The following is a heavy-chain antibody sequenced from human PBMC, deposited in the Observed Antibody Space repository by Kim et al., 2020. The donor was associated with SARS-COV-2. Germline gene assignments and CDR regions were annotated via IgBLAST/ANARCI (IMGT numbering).Heavy chain of an antibody. CDR2: GDT. CDR3: ARAVAGAVDY. Sequence: GDTYYADSVKGRFTISSDSSKNTLSLEMNTLRAEDTAMYYCARAVAGAVDYWGQGTLVTVSS. D-gene: IGHD6-19*01. J-gene: IGHJ4*02. V-gene: IGHV3-53*01.